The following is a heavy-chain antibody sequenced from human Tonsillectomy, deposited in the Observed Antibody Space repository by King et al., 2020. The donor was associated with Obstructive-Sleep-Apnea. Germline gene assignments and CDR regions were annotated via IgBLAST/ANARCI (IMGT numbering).Heavy chain of an antibody. CDR1: GFTFSSYG. D-gene: IGHD2-15*01. J-gene: IGHJ4*02. CDR3: AKDSLGYCSGGSCYSLDY. CDR2: ISYDGSNK. Sequence: VQLVESGGGVVQPGRSLRLSCAASGFTFSSYGMHWVRQAPGKGLEWVAVISYDGSNKYYADSVKGRFTISRDNSKNTLYLQMNSLRAEDTAVYYCAKDSLGYCSGGSCYSLDYWGQGTLATVSS. V-gene: IGHV3-30*18.